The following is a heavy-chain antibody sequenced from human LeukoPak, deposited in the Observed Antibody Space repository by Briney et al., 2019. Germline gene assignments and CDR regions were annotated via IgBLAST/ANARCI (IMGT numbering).Heavy chain of an antibody. CDR3: AKDTSGYSFDY. Sequence: GGSLRLSCAASGFTFSSYAMSWVRQAPGKGREWGSAISGSGGSTYYADSVKGRFTISRDNSKNTLYLQMNSLRAEDTAVYYCAKDTSGYSFDYWGQGTLVTVSS. CDR1: GFTFSSYA. J-gene: IGHJ4*02. CDR2: ISGSGGST. D-gene: IGHD3-3*01. V-gene: IGHV3-23*01.